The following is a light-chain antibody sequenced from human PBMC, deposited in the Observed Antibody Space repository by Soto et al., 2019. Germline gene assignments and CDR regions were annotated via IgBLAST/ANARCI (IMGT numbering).Light chain of an antibody. J-gene: IGKJ1*01. V-gene: IGKV3-20*01. CDR1: QSVISNY. CDR3: QQYGSSPT. Sequence: EIVLTQSTGTLSLSPGERATLSCRASQSVISNYLAWYQQKPGLAPRLLIYGASSRATGIPDRFSGSGSGTDFTLTISRLEPEDFAVYYCQQYGSSPTFGKGTKVDIK. CDR2: GAS.